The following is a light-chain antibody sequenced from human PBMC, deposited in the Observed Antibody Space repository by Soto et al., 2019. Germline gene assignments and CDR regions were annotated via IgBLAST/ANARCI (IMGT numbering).Light chain of an antibody. CDR2: SNN. Sequence: QSVLTQPPSASGTPGQRVTNSCSGSSSNIGSNTVNWYQQLPGTAPKLLIYSNNQRPSGVPDRFSGSKSGTSASLAISGLQSEDEADYYCAAWDDSLNGYVFGTGTKSPS. CDR3: AAWDDSLNGYV. J-gene: IGLJ1*01. CDR1: SSNIGSNT. V-gene: IGLV1-44*01.